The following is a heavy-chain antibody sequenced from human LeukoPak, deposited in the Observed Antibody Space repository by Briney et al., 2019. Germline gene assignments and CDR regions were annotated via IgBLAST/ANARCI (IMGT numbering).Heavy chain of an antibody. CDR1: GGSFSGYY. Sequence: SETLSLTCAVYGGSFSGYYWSWIRQPPGKGLEWIGEINHSGSTNYNPSLKSRVTISVDTSKNQFSLKLSSVTAAYTPVYSSARETLSSYIAAAGTGPEKSFDYWGQGTLVTVSS. V-gene: IGHV4-34*01. J-gene: IGHJ4*02. D-gene: IGHD6-13*01. CDR2: INHSGST. CDR3: ARETLSSYIAAAGTGPEKSFDY.